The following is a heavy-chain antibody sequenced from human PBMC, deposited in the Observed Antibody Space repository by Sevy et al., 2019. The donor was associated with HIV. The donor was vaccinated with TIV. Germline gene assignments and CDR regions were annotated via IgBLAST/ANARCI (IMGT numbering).Heavy chain of an antibody. Sequence: SETLSLTCAVSGGSISRTSYYWGWIRQPPGKGLEWIGSIFYSGTTYYNPSLKSRVTISVDTSINQFSLKLNSVTAADTAVYYCARLDSTYGGISVNDWAQGTLVTVSS. CDR1: GGSISRTSYY. CDR3: ARLDSTYGGISVND. CDR2: IFYSGTT. J-gene: IGHJ4*02. D-gene: IGHD4-17*01. V-gene: IGHV4-39*01.